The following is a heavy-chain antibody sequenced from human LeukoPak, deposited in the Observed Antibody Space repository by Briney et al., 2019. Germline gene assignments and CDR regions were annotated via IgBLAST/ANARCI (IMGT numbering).Heavy chain of an antibody. D-gene: IGHD5-24*01. CDR1: GGSISSSGYY. CDR3: AREGYNRLDY. Sequence: SETLSLTCTVSGGSISSSGYYWNWIRQLPGKGLDWIGYMSYSGSTSYNPSLKSRVIISVDTSKNQLSLKLSSVTAADTAVYYCAREGYNRLDYWGQGTLVTVSS. V-gene: IGHV4-31*02. J-gene: IGHJ4*02. CDR2: MSYSGST.